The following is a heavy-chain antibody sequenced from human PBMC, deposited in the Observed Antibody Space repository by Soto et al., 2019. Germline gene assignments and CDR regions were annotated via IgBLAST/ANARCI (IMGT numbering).Heavy chain of an antibody. CDR3: ARGIPGYSSSWYGS. D-gene: IGHD6-13*01. CDR1: GGSFSGHD. CDR2: INRGGST. V-gene: IGHV4-34*01. J-gene: IGHJ5*01. Sequence: SETLSLTCAVYGGSFSGHDWSWIRQPPGKGLEWIGEINRGGSTNYNPSLKSRTTISVDTSKNQFSLKLTSVTATDTAVYYCARGIPGYSSSWYGSWGQGTLVTVS.